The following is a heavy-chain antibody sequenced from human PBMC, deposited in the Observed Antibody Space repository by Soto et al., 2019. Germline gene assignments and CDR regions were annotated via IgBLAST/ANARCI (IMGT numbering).Heavy chain of an antibody. CDR2: ISGKNGKA. CDR1: GYTFPTPA. D-gene: IGHD6-25*01. J-gene: IGHJ3*01. CDR3: ARFSEPPLDAFEV. Sequence: QVQLVQSGPEVKKTGASVKVACKASGYTFPTPAISWVRQAPGQGLEWVGWISGKNGKANYARRCQGRVTLTTDAGTSTAYMELRSLRPDETAVYYCARFSEPPLDAFEVWGQGTMVNVSS. V-gene: IGHV1-18*01.